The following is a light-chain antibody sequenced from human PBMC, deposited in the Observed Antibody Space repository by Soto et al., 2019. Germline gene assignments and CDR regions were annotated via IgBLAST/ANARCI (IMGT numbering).Light chain of an antibody. V-gene: IGLV2-11*01. J-gene: IGLJ3*02. CDR3: CSYAGYYVWV. CDR1: SSDVGGYNY. CDR2: DVT. Sequence: QSALTQPRSVSGSPGQSVTVSCTGTSSDVGGYNYVSWYQQHPGKAPKLMVFDVTKRPSGVPDRFSGSKSGNTASLTISGLQAEDEADYYCCSYAGYYVWVFGGGTKVTVL.